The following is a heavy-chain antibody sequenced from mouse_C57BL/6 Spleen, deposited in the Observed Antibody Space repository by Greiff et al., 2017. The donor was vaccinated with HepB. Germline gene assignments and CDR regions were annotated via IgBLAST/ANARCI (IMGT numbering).Heavy chain of an antibody. CDR3: ARPYYGYGGGFDY. V-gene: IGHV1-54*01. Sequence: QVQLQQSGAELVRPGTSVKVSCKASGYAFTNYLIEWVKQRPGQGLEWIGVINPGSGGTNYNEKFKGKATLTADKSSSTAYMQLSSLTSEDSAVYFCARPYYGYGGGFDYWGQGTTLTVSS. CDR1: GYAFTNYL. CDR2: INPGSGGT. J-gene: IGHJ2*01. D-gene: IGHD2-9*01.